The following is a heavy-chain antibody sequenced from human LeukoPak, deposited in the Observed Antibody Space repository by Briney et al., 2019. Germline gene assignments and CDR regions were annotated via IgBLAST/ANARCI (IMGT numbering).Heavy chain of an antibody. Sequence: GASVKLSRKASGYTFTDYYLYWVRQAPGQGLECMGWLNPNIGATNYAQKFQGRVTMTRDTSINTAYMELRSLSSDDTAVYYCARTREISGYDYFDSWGQGTLVTVSS. CDR2: LNPNIGAT. J-gene: IGHJ4*02. V-gene: IGHV1-2*02. CDR3: ARTREISGYDYFDS. D-gene: IGHD5-12*01. CDR1: GYTFTDYY.